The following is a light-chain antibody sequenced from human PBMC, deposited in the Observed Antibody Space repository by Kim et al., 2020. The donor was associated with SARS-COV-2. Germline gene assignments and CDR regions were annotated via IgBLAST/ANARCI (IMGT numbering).Light chain of an antibody. CDR1: QSVSSNY. Sequence: EIVLTQSPGTLSLSPGERATLSCRASQSVSSNYFAWYQQKPGQAPRLLIFGISIRATGIPDRFSGSGSGTDFTLTISRLETEDFAVYYCEQYGSSPRTFGQGTKLEIK. CDR3: EQYGSSPRT. J-gene: IGKJ2*01. CDR2: GIS. V-gene: IGKV3-20*01.